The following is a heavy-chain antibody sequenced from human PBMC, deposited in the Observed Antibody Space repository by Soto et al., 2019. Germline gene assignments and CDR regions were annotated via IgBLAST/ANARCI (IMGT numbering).Heavy chain of an antibody. D-gene: IGHD6-19*01. Sequence: PSETLSLTCAVYGGSFSGYYWSWIRQPPGKGLEWIGEINHSGSTNYNPSLKSRVTISVDTSKNQFSLKLSSVTAADTAVYYCARGASSGWKFDYWGQGTLVTVSS. CDR1: GGSFSGYY. V-gene: IGHV4-34*01. CDR2: INHSGST. CDR3: ARGASSGWKFDY. J-gene: IGHJ4*02.